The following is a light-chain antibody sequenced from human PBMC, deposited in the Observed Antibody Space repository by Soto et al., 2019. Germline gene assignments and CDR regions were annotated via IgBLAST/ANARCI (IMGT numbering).Light chain of an antibody. CDR3: QQYYSTMYT. CDR2: WSS. V-gene: IGKV4-1*01. Sequence: DIVMTQSPDSLAVSRGERATINCKSSQSVLYSSNNRDSLAWYQQKPGLPPKLLIYWSSIRASGVPDRFSGGGSGTDFTLPISSLQAEDVAVYYCQQYYSTMYTFGPGTKLEIK. CDR1: QSVLYSSNNRDS. J-gene: IGKJ2*01.